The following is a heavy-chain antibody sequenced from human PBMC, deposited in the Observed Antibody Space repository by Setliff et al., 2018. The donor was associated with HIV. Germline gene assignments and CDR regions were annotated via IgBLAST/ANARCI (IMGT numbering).Heavy chain of an antibody. CDR2: INSASGGT. CDR3: ARDYLHVFDI. J-gene: IGHJ3*02. Sequence: GASVKVSCKASGYTFTDYYIHWVRQAPGQGLEWMGWINSASGGTNYAQNFQGRVTVTRDTSFNTAYVELNSLKSDDTAVYYCARDYLHVFDIWGQGTMVTVS. V-gene: IGHV1-2*02. CDR1: GYTFTDYY.